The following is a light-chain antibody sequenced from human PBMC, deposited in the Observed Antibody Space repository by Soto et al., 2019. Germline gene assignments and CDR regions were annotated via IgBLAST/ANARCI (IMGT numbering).Light chain of an antibody. J-gene: IGKJ1*01. CDR1: ENISSF. CDR3: QQSYSAPWT. V-gene: IGKV1-39*01. Sequence: SSLSASVGDRVTITCRAKENISSFLNWYQQRPGRAPKLLIYAASTLQSGVTSRFSGSGSGTDFTLTISSLQPEDFATYYCQQSYSAPWTFGQGTKVDIK. CDR2: AAS.